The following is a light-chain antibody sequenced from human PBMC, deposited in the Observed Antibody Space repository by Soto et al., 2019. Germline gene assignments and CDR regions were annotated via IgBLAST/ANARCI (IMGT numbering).Light chain of an antibody. V-gene: IGLV1-40*01. Sequence: QSVLTQPPSVSGAPGQTVTISCAGTRSNIGAGYDVHWYQHLSGRAPKLLMYGGKYRPSGVPDRFSGSKSGTSAALTGPALLFEGEAAYSCQALDGAGTGYVFGPGTK. J-gene: IGLJ1*01. CDR2: GGK. CDR3: QALDGAGTGYV. CDR1: RSNIGAGYD.